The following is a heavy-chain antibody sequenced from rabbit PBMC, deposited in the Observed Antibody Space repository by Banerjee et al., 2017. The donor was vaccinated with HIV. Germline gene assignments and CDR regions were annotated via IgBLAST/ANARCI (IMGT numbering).Heavy chain of an antibody. J-gene: IGHJ4*01. D-gene: IGHD1-1*01. Sequence: QQQLEESGGGLVKPGGTLTLTCKASGFSFSDGYDMCWVRQAPRKGLEWIACIYTGSSGITGYASWAKGRFTISETSSTTVTLQMTSLTAADTATYFCARGDPNVISGFHLRGQGTLVT. CDR3: ARGDPNVISGFHL. V-gene: IGHV1S45*01. CDR1: GFSFSDGYD. CDR2: IYTGSSGIT.